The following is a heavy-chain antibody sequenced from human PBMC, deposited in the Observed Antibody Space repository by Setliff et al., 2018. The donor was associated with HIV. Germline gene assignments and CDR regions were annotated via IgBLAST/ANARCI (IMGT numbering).Heavy chain of an antibody. J-gene: IGHJ6*03. CDR3: AKDGPTVIEGSYMDV. D-gene: IGHD4-4*01. Sequence: ASVKVSCKASGNSFHSYAFSWVRQAPGQGLEWMGGIIPLFGSANYAQKFQGRVTITADESTSTVYMEVSGLGFEDTAVYFCAKDGPTVIEGSYMDVWGKGTTVTVSS. V-gene: IGHV1-69*13. CDR1: GNSFHSYA. CDR2: IIPLFGSA.